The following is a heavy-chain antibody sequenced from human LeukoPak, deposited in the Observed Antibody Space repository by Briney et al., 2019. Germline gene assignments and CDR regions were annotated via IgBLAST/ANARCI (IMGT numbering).Heavy chain of an antibody. Sequence: SETLSLTCTVSGGSISSYYWSWIRQPPGKGLERIGYIYYSGSTNYNPSLKSRVTISVDTSKNQFSLKLSSVTAADTAVYYCARDLIAAAGGLDYWGQGTLVTVSS. V-gene: IGHV4-59*01. J-gene: IGHJ4*02. CDR2: IYYSGST. CDR1: GGSISSYY. CDR3: ARDLIAAAGGLDY. D-gene: IGHD6-13*01.